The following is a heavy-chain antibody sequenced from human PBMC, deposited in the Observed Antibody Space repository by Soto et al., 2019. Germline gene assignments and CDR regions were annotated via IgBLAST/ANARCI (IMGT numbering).Heavy chain of an antibody. CDR3: ARAPKVSGSSQTRPDF. CDR2: ISQSGNT. CDR1: SGSFSGYY. D-gene: IGHD6-6*01. V-gene: IGHV4-34*01. J-gene: IGHJ4*02. Sequence: PSETLCLPCSIYSGSFSGYYWSWIRQPPGKGLEWIGEISQSGNTNYSPSLKSRVSISIDTSKKQFSLNLASVSAADTAVYYCARAPKVSGSSQTRPDFWGQGTLVTVSS.